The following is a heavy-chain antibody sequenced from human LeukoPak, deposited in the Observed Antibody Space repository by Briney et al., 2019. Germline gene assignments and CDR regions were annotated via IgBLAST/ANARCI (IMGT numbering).Heavy chain of an antibody. J-gene: IGHJ4*02. Sequence: GESLKISCKGSGYTFINYWIGWVRQMPGEGVEWIGIIYPSDSDPRYSPSFRGQVTISADKSISTAYLQWSSLKASDTAMYYCASHDYGDYGTFKYWGQGTLVTVSS. D-gene: IGHD4-17*01. CDR3: ASHDYGDYGTFKY. V-gene: IGHV5-51*01. CDR1: GYTFINYW. CDR2: IYPSDSDP.